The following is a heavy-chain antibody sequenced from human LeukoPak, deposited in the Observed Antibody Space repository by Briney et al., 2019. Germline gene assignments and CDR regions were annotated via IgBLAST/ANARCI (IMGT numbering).Heavy chain of an antibody. V-gene: IGHV4-39*07. D-gene: IGHD3-3*01. J-gene: IGHJ6*03. CDR3: ARRVYDFWSGYYSTPNYYYYMDV. Sequence: SETLSLTCTVSGGSINSSSDYWGWIRQPPGKGLEWIGSIYYSGSTNYNPSLKSRVTISVDTSKNQFSLKLSSVTAADTAVYYCARRVYDFWSGYYSTPNYYYYMDVWGKGTTVTVSS. CDR2: IYYSGST. CDR1: GGSINSSSDY.